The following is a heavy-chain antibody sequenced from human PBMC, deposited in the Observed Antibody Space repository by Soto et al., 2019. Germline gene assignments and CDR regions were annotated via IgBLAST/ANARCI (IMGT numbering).Heavy chain of an antibody. V-gene: IGHV3-48*03. Sequence: AGGSLRLSCAASGFTFSSYEMNWVRQAPGKGLEWVSYISSSGSTIYYADSVKGRFTISRDNAKNSLYLQMNSLRAEDTAVYYCARDTPNADFWSGYYYYYYGMDVWGQGTTVTVSS. J-gene: IGHJ6*02. CDR3: ARDTPNADFWSGYYYYYYGMDV. CDR1: GFTFSSYE. D-gene: IGHD3-3*01. CDR2: ISSSGSTI.